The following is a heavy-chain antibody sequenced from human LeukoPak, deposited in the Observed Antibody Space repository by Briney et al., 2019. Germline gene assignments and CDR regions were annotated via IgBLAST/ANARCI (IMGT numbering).Heavy chain of an antibody. CDR1: GYTFTSYG. Sequence: ASLKVSCKASGYTFTSYGISWVRQAPGQGLEWMGWISGYNGNTNYAQKFQGRVTMTEDTSTDTAYMELSSLRSEDTAVYYCATILWFGELNNWGQGTLVTVSS. J-gene: IGHJ4*02. CDR3: ATILWFGELNN. CDR2: ISGYNGNT. D-gene: IGHD3-10*01. V-gene: IGHV1-18*01.